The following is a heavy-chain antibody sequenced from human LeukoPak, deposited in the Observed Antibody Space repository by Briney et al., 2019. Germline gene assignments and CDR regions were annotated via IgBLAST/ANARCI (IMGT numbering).Heavy chain of an antibody. Sequence: SETLSLTCAVYGGSFSVYYWTWIRQPPGKGLEWIGEINHRGSTNHNPSLKSRVTISVDTSKNQFSLKLSSVTAADTAVYYCARDYYDILTGWNYFDYWGQGTLVTVSS. J-gene: IGHJ4*02. CDR1: GGSFSVYY. V-gene: IGHV4-34*01. CDR3: ARDYYDILTGWNYFDY. CDR2: INHRGST. D-gene: IGHD3-9*01.